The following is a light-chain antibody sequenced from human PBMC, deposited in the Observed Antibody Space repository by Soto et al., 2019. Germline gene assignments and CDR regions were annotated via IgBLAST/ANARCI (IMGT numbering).Light chain of an antibody. Sequence: DVVMTQSPLSLPVTLGQTASISCRSRHSLVYSDGIAYLNWFQQRPGQSPRRLIYKVSYRDSGVPDRFSGSASGTDFTLRISRVEAEDVGVYYCMQGTHWPPYTFGQGTTLEIK. CDR2: KVS. CDR3: MQGTHWPPYT. CDR1: HSLVYSDGIAY. J-gene: IGKJ2*01. V-gene: IGKV2-30*01.